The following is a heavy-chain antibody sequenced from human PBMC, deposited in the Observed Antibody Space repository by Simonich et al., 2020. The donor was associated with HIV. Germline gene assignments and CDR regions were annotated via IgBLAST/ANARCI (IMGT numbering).Heavy chain of an antibody. J-gene: IGHJ3*01. CDR2: TTYSGRH. D-gene: IGHD3-10*01. V-gene: IGHV4-34*01. Sequence: QVQLQQWVEGLLKPSETLSLTCAVYGGAFSGYYWCWIRQSPGRGLGWIGETTYSGRHNSKPSPKSRGTIAVDTSKKQFSLKLNSVTVADTAVYYCAREVGYYPPHLEENNAFDFWGQGTLVTVSS. CDR3: AREVGYYPPHLEENNAFDF. CDR1: GGAFSGYY.